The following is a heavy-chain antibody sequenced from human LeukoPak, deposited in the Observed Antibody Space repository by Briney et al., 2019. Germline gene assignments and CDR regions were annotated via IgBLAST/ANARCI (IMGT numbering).Heavy chain of an antibody. Sequence: GSLKLSCAASGFTFSGSTMHWVRQASGKGLEWVGRIRDKANSYATTYAASVKGRFTISRDDSKNTAYLQVNSLKTEDTAVYYCTEVIPGTTAMDVWGQGTTVTVSS. CDR3: TEVIPGTTAMDV. CDR1: GFTFSGST. D-gene: IGHD2-2*01. J-gene: IGHJ6*02. CDR2: IRDKANSYAT. V-gene: IGHV3-73*01.